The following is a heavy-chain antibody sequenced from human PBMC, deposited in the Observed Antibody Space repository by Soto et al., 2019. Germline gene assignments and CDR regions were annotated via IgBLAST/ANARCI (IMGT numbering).Heavy chain of an antibody. CDR3: ARGTILDYYGSGSYYNALDY. J-gene: IGHJ4*02. V-gene: IGHV3-30*04. Sequence: GGSLRLSCAASGFTFSSYAMHWVRQAPGKGLEWVAVISYDGSNKYYADSVKGRFTISRDNSKNTLYLQMNSLRAEDTAVYYCARGTILDYYGSGSYYNALDYWGQGTLVTVSS. CDR2: ISYDGSNK. D-gene: IGHD3-10*01. CDR1: GFTFSSYA.